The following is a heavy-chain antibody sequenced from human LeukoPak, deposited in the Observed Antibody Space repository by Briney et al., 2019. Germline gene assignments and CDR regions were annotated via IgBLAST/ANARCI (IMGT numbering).Heavy chain of an antibody. CDR3: AKGRYSSDWYNFDY. Sequence: GGSLTPSCAGSGFTFSSYAMSWVRQTPGKGLEWVSVISKSDGSTYYADSVKGRFTISRDNARNTLYLQMNSLRPEDTAVYYCAKGRYSSDWYNFDYWGQGTQVTVSS. CDR2: ISKSDGST. CDR1: GFTFSSYA. D-gene: IGHD6-13*01. V-gene: IGHV3-23*01. J-gene: IGHJ4*02.